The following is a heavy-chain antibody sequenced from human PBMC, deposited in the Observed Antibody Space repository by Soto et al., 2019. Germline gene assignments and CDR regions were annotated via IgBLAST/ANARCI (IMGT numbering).Heavy chain of an antibody. CDR2: MNPNSGNT. V-gene: IGHV1-8*01. D-gene: IGHD3-10*01. J-gene: IGHJ4*02. Sequence: ASVKVSCRASGYTFTSYDINWVRQATGQGLEWMGWMNPNSGNTGYAQKFQGRVTMTRNTSISTAYMELSSLRSEDTAVYYCARVGAIWFGELSSFDYWGQGTLVTVSS. CDR1: GYTFTSYD. CDR3: ARVGAIWFGELSSFDY.